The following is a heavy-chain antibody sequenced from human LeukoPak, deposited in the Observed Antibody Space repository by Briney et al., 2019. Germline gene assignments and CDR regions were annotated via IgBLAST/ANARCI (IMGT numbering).Heavy chain of an antibody. CDR1: GFTFSSYS. J-gene: IGHJ4*02. CDR2: ISSSSSYI. Sequence: GGSLRLSCAASGFTFSSYSMNWVRQAPGKGLEWVSSISSSSSYIYYADSVKGRFTISRDNAKNSLYLQMNSLRAEDTAVYYCARDGGSGSVYHYWGQGTLVTVSS. CDR3: ARDGGSGSVYHY. D-gene: IGHD3-10*01. V-gene: IGHV3-21*01.